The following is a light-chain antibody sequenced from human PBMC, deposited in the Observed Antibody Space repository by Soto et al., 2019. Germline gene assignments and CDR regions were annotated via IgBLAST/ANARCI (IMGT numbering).Light chain of an antibody. CDR1: QSVSSN. CDR3: QQYNNGWT. Sequence: EIVMTQSPATLSVSPGERATLSCRATQSVSSNLAWYQQKPGQAPRLLIYGASTRATGLPARFSGSGSGTEFTLTISSLQPEDFAVYYCQQYNNGWTFGQGTKVEI. V-gene: IGKV3-15*01. CDR2: GAS. J-gene: IGKJ1*01.